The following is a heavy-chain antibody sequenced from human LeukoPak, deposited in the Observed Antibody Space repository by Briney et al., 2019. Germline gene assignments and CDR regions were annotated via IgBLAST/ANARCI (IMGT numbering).Heavy chain of an antibody. D-gene: IGHD6-19*01. CDR2: ISSRGDST. CDR1: GFSFSNYA. V-gene: IGHV3-23*01. J-gene: IGHJ4*02. Sequence: PGGSLILSCAASGFSFSNYAMSWVRQVPGGGGEWVSTISSRGDSTYDADSVKGLSTISRDNSKNSHYMQMNSVSAEDTDVYYCAQGPRPDITVAHNVEKWGQGTLVTVSS. CDR3: AQGPRPDITVAHNVEK.